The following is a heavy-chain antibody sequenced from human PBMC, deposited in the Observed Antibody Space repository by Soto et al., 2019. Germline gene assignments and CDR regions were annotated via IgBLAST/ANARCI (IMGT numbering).Heavy chain of an antibody. D-gene: IGHD2-15*01. CDR2: ISGSGGST. J-gene: IGHJ4*02. V-gene: IGHV3-23*01. CDR1: GFTFSSYA. Sequence: EVQLLESGGGLVQPGGSLRLSCAASGFTFSSYAMSWVRQAPGQGLEWVSAISGSGGSTYYSDSGKGRFTISRDNSKNTLYLQMNSLSAEDTAVYYCARKGYCSGRSCYSIDYWGQGTLVPVSS. CDR3: ARKGYCSGRSCYSIDY.